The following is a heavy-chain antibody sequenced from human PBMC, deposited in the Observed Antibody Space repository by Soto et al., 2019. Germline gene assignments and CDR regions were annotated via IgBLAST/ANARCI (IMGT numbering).Heavy chain of an antibody. CDR1: GGSFSGYY. D-gene: IGHD3-9*01. CDR2: INHSGST. Sequence: SSETLSLTCAVYGGSFSGYYWSWIRQPPGKGLEWIGEINHSGSTNYNPSLKSRVTISVDTSKNQFPLKLSSVTAADTAVYYCARAPYYDILTGLYYYYYGMDVWGQGTTVT. CDR3: ARAPYYDILTGLYYYYYGMDV. V-gene: IGHV4-34*01. J-gene: IGHJ6*02.